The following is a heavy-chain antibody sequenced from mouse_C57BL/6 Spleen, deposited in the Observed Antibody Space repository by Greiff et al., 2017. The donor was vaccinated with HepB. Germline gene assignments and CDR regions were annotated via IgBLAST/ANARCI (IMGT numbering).Heavy chain of an antibody. V-gene: IGHV5-16*01. J-gene: IGHJ3*01. CDR1: GFTFSDYY. D-gene: IGHD2-1*01. Sequence: EVKLVESEGGLVQPGSSMKLSCTASGFTFSDYYMAWVRQVPEKGLEWVANINYDGSSTYYLDSLKSRFIISRDNAKNILYLQMSSLKSEDTATYYCAREGEYGNWFAYWGQGTLVTVSA. CDR3: AREGEYGNWFAY. CDR2: INYDGSST.